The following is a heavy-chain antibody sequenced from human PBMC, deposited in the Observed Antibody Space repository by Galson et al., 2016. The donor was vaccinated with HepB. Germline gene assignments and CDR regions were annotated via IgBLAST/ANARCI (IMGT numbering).Heavy chain of an antibody. CDR1: GLTFRNYG. V-gene: IGHV3-30*18. D-gene: IGHD4-23*01. CDR3: AKGGNSGFDQ. Sequence: SLRLSCAASGLTFRNYGMHWVRQAPGKGLKWVAVISSDGNRERYVDSVKGRFTVSRDNSKNTVYLQMNSLRPDDTAVYYCAKGGNSGFDQWGQGTLVTVSS. J-gene: IGHJ4*02. CDR2: ISSDGNRE.